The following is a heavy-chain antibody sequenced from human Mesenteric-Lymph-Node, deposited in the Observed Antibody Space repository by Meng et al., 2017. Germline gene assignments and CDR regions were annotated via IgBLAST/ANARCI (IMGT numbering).Heavy chain of an antibody. J-gene: IGHJ5*02. V-gene: IGHV4-39*06. CDR3: ARGNRVRNWFDP. CDR1: GGSISSSSYY. Sequence: RLPRQGSGPGLVKPSETLSLTCTVSGGSISSSSYYWGWIRQPPGKGLEWIGSIYYSGSTYYTPSLKSRVTISVDTSKNQFSLKLSSVTAADTAVYYCARGNRVRNWFDPWGQGTLVTVSS. D-gene: IGHD1-14*01. CDR2: IYYSGST.